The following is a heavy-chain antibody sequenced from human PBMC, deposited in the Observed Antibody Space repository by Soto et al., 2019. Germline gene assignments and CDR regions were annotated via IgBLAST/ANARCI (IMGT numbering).Heavy chain of an antibody. V-gene: IGHV3-49*03. Sequence: EVQLVESGGGLVQPGRSLRLSCTASGFTFGDYAMSWFRQAPGKGLGWVGFIRSKAYGGTTEYAASVKGRFTISRDDSKSIAYLQMNSLKTEDTAVYYCTSDSPITIFGVADYWGQGTLVTVSS. J-gene: IGHJ4*02. CDR2: IRSKAYGGTT. D-gene: IGHD3-3*01. CDR1: GFTFGDYA. CDR3: TSDSPITIFGVADY.